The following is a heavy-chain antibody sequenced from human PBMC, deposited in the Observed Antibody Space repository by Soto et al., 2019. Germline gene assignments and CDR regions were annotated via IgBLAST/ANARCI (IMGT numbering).Heavy chain of an antibody. CDR2: IYYSGNT. CDR1: GGSIGRGGYY. Sequence: PSETLSLTCTVSGGSIGRGGYYWSWIRQHPGKGLEWIGYIYYSGNTYYSPSLKSRVTISVDTSKNHFSLKLTSVTAADTAVYYCARVSSYYYYTDVWGKGTTVTVSS. CDR3: ARVSSYYYYTDV. V-gene: IGHV4-31*02. J-gene: IGHJ6*03.